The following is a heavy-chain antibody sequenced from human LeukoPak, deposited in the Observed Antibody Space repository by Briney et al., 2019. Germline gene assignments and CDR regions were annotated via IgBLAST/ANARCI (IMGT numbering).Heavy chain of an antibody. D-gene: IGHD3-10*01. CDR1: GFTFSSYS. CDR3: AGDLYYGSGSSDY. V-gene: IGHV3-21*01. J-gene: IGHJ4*02. Sequence: GGSLRLSCAASGFTFSSYSMNWVRQAPGRGLEWVSSISSSSSYIYYADSVKGRFTISRDNAKNSLYLQMNSLRAEDTAVYYCAGDLYYGSGSSDYWGQGTLVTVSS. CDR2: ISSSSSYI.